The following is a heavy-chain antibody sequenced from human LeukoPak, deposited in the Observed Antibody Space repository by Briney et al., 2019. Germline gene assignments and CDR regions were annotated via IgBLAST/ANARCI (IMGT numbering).Heavy chain of an antibody. CDR2: MNPNSGNT. V-gene: IGHV1-8*01. D-gene: IGHD3-22*01. J-gene: IGHJ5*02. Sequence: ASVKVSCKVSGYTFTSYDINWVRQATGQGLEWMGWMNPNSGNTGYSQKFQGRVTMTRNTSISTAYMELSSLRSEDTAVYYCARGNYDSSGYHHWGQGTLVTVSS. CDR3: ARGNYDSSGYHH. CDR1: GYTFTSYD.